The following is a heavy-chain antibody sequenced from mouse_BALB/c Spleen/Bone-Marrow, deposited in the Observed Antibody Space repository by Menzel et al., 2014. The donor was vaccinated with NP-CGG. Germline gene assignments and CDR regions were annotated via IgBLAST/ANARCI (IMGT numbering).Heavy chain of an antibody. CDR2: IDPANGNT. J-gene: IGHJ4*01. Sequence: EVQLQESGAELVKPGASVKLSCTASGFNIKDTYMHWVKQRPEQGLEWIGRIDPANGNTKYDPKFQGKATITADTSSSTAYMQLSSLTSEDSAVYYCAREDILYAMDYWGQGTSVTVSS. CDR1: GFNIKDTY. CDR3: AREDILYAMDY. V-gene: IGHV14-3*02.